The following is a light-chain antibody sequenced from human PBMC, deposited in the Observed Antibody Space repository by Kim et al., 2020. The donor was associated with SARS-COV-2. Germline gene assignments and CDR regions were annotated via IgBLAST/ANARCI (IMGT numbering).Light chain of an antibody. J-gene: IGKJ2*01. V-gene: IGKV1-39*01. Sequence: DIQMTQSPSSLSASVGDRVTISCRASQYISTYLHWYQQKLGKAPKLLISAASALQTGVPSRFSGSGSGTDFTLTISNLQPEDSATYYCQQSYSTPYTFGQGTKLEIK. CDR3: QQSYSTPYT. CDR1: QYISTY. CDR2: AAS.